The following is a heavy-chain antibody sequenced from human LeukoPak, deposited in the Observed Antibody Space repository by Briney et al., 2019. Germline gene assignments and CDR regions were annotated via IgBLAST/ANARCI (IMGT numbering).Heavy chain of an antibody. J-gene: IGHJ4*02. V-gene: IGHV3-30*03. Sequence: GRSLRLSCAASGFTFSSYGMYWVRQAPGKGLEWVAVISYDGSNKYYADSVKGRFTISRDNSKNTLYLQMNSLRAEDTAVYYCARDHPVTATLDYWGQGTLVTVSS. CDR1: GFTFSSYG. D-gene: IGHD2-21*02. CDR3: ARDHPVTATLDY. CDR2: ISYDGSNK.